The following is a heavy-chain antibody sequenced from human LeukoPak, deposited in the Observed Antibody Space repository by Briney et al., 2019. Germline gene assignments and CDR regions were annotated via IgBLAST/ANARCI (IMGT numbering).Heavy chain of an antibody. V-gene: IGHV3-66*01. D-gene: IGHD5-18*01. CDR2: LYSGGST. CDR1: GFTVNSDY. J-gene: IGHJ4*02. CDR3: ARGLWFFDY. Sequence: PGGSLRLSCAASGFTVNSDYMSWVRQAPGKGLEWVSVLYSGGSTYYADSVKGRFTISGDNSKNTLYLQMNSLRAEDTAVYYCARGLWFFDYWGQGTLVTVSS.